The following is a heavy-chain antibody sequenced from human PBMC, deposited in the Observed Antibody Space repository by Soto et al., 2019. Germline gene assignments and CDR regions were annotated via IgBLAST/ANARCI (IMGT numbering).Heavy chain of an antibody. CDR3: AAGRYFGDY. CDR1: GFSFSNYG. D-gene: IGHD3-10*01. Sequence: QVQLVESGGGVVQPGRSLRLSCAASGFSFSNYGMHWVRQAPGKGLEWVAIIWYDGSDKYYEDSVKGRFTISRDNSKNTPYLQMNSMRAEDTAVYYCAAGRYFGDYWGQGTLFAVSS. V-gene: IGHV3-33*01. CDR2: IWYDGSDK. J-gene: IGHJ4*02.